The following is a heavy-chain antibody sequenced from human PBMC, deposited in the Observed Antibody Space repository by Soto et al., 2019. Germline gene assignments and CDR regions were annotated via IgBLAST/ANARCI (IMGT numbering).Heavy chain of an antibody. CDR2: INHSGST. J-gene: IGHJ5*02. Sequence: SETLSLTCAVYGGSFSGYYWSWIRQPPGKGLGWIGEINHSGSTNYNPSLKSRVTISVDTSKNQFSLKLSSVTAADTAVYYCARVVVPAAMGGWFDPWGQGNLVTVSS. V-gene: IGHV4-34*01. CDR1: GGSFSGYY. CDR3: ARVVVPAAMGGWFDP. D-gene: IGHD2-2*01.